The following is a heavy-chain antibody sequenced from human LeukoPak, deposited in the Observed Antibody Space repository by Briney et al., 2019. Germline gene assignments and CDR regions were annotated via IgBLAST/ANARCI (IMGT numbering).Heavy chain of an antibody. V-gene: IGHV3-48*03. J-gene: IGHJ6*02. CDR2: ISSSGSTI. Sequence: GGSLRLSCAASGFTFSSYEMNWVRQAPGKGLEWVSYISSSGSTIYYADSVKGRFTISRDNAKNSLYLQMNSLRAEDTAVYYWARGAGYYFGSGGSPGTGMDVWGQGTTVTVSS. CDR1: GFTFSSYE. D-gene: IGHD3-10*01. CDR3: ARGAGYYFGSGGSPGTGMDV.